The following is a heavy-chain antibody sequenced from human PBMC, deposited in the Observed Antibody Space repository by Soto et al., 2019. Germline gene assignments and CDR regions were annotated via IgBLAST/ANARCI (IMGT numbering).Heavy chain of an antibody. D-gene: IGHD3-10*01. J-gene: IGHJ3*02. CDR3: AKNYGNAFDI. Sequence: SETLSLSCTVSGGSISSYYWSWIRQPPGKGLEWIGYIYYSGSTNYNPSLKSRVTISVDTSKNQFSLKLSSVTAADTAVYYCAKNYGNAFDIWGQGTMVTVSS. CDR2: IYYSGST. V-gene: IGHV4-59*01. CDR1: GGSISSYY.